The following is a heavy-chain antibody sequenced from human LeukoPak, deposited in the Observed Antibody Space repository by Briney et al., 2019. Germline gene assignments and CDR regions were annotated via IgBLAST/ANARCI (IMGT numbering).Heavy chain of an antibody. J-gene: IGHJ4*02. V-gene: IGHV1-18*01. Sequence: ASVKVSCKASGYTFTSYGISWVRQAPGQGLEWMGYISGYNGDTHYAQKLQGRVTMTTDTSTSIAYMELRSLRSDDTAVYYCARGASGWYYSDDYWGQGTLVTVSS. CDR2: ISGYNGDT. D-gene: IGHD6-19*01. CDR1: GYTFTSYG. CDR3: ARGASGWYYSDDY.